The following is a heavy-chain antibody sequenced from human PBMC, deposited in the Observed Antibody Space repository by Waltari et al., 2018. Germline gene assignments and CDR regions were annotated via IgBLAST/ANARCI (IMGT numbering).Heavy chain of an antibody. CDR1: GFTFDDYG. V-gene: IGHV3-20*04. CDR3: AREGDGYSPFDY. CDR2: INWNGGRT. D-gene: IGHD4-4*01. Sequence: EVQLVESGGGVVRPGGSLRLSCAASGFTFDDYGMSCVRQAPGKGLEWVSGINWNGGRTGYADSGKGRFTISRDNAKNSLYLQMNSLRAEDTALYYGAREGDGYSPFDYWGQGTLVTVSS. J-gene: IGHJ4*02.